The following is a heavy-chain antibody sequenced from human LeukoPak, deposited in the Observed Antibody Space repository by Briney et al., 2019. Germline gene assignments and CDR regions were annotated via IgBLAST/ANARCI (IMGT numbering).Heavy chain of an antibody. Sequence: GGSLRLSCAVSGFTFGDYGMNWVRQAPGKGLEWASYISSSSSTKYYADSVKGRFTISRDNAKNSLYLQMNSLGGEDTAVYYCARGDTRIAAAGSPLYWGQGTLVTVSS. CDR3: ARGDTRIAAAGSPLY. V-gene: IGHV3-48*04. J-gene: IGHJ4*02. CDR2: ISSSSSTK. CDR1: GFTFGDYG. D-gene: IGHD6-13*01.